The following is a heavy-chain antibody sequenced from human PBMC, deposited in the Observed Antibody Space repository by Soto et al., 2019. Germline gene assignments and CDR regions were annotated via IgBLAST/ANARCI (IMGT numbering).Heavy chain of an antibody. J-gene: IGHJ5*02. CDR2: IYYSGRT. Sequence: SETLSLTCTVSGGSISSGGYYWSWIRQHPGKGLEWIGYIYYSGRTYYNPSLKSRVTISVDTSKNQLSLKLSSVTAADTAVYYCARDRYSRENWFDPWGQGTLVTVSS. CDR3: ARDRYSRENWFDP. V-gene: IGHV4-31*03. D-gene: IGHD6-13*01. CDR1: GGSISSGGYY.